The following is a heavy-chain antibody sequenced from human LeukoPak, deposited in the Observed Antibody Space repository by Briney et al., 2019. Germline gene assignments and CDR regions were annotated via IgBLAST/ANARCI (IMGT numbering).Heavy chain of an antibody. CDR1: GLTFTSSA. J-gene: IGHJ4*02. V-gene: IGHV1-58*02. CDR2: IVVGSGNT. D-gene: IGHD4-17*01. Sequence: GASVKVSCKASGLTFTSSAMQWVRQARGQRLEWIGWIVVGSGNTNYAQKFQERVTITRDMSTSTACMELSSLSSEDTAVYYCAADRDGDYVFDYWGQGTLVTVSP. CDR3: AADRDGDYVFDY.